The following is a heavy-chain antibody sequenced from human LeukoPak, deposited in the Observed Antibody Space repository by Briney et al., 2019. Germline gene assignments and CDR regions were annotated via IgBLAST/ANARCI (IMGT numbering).Heavy chain of an antibody. CDR2: INHSGST. V-gene: IGHV4-34*01. D-gene: IGHD6-13*01. J-gene: IGHJ4*02. Sequence: SETLSLTCAVYGGSFSGYYWSWIRQPPGKGLEWIGEINHSGSTNYNPSLKSRVTISVDTSKNQFSLKLSSVTAADTAVYYCARVIWTGAAAGSFDYWGQGTLVTVSS. CDR3: ARVIWTGAAAGSFDY. CDR1: GGSFSGYY.